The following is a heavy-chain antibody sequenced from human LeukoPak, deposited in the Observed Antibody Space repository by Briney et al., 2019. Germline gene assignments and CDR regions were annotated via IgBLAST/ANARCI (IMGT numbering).Heavy chain of an antibody. CDR2: IIPLFGTA. Sequence: SVKVSCKASGGTFSSYAISWVRQAPGQGREWMGGIIPLFGTANYAKKFQGRVTITADESTSTAYMELSSLRSEDTAVYYCARALNCGGDCYLNHYYGMDVWGQGTTVTVSS. CDR1: GGTFSSYA. D-gene: IGHD2-21*02. J-gene: IGHJ6*02. CDR3: ARALNCGGDCYLNHYYGMDV. V-gene: IGHV1-69*13.